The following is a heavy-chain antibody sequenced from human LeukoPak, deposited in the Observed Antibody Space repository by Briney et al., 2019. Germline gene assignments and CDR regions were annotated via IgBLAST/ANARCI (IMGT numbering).Heavy chain of an antibody. D-gene: IGHD5-12*01. CDR3: ARGSSGYGREDY. J-gene: IGHJ4*02. V-gene: IGHV1-69*01. CDR1: GGTFISYA. CDR2: IIPIFGTA. Sequence: SVKVSCKASGGTFISYAISWVRQAPGQGLEWMGGIIPIFGTANYAQKFQGRVTITADESTSTAYMELSSLRSEDTAVYYCARGSSGYGREDYWGQGTLVTVSS.